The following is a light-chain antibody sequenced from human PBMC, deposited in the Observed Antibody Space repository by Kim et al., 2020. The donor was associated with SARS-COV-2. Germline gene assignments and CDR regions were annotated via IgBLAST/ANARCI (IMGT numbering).Light chain of an antibody. CDR1: QSVSSN. CDR2: GAS. Sequence: VSPGESAPLSCRASQSVSSNLAWYQQKPGQAPRLLIYGASTRATGIPARFSGSGSGTEFTLTISSLQSEDFAVYYCQQYNNWPPGTFGQGTKLEI. V-gene: IGKV3-15*01. J-gene: IGKJ2*01. CDR3: QQYNNWPPGT.